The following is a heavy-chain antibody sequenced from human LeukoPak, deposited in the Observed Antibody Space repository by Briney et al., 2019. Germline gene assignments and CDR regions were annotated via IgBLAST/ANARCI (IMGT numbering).Heavy chain of an antibody. CDR1: GYSFTTHW. Sequence: GESLKISCKASGYSFTTHWIAWVRQMPGKGLEWMGMIYPGDSDTRYSPSFQGQVTISADKSISTAYLQWSSLKASDTAVYYCARHEGYNWFDPWGQGTLVTVSS. J-gene: IGHJ5*02. V-gene: IGHV5-51*01. CDR3: ARHEGYNWFDP. CDR2: IYPGDSDT.